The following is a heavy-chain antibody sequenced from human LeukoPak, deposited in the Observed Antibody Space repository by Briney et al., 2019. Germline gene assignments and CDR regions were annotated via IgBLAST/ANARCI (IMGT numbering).Heavy chain of an antibody. Sequence: GGSLRLSCAASGFTFSSYALSWVRQAPGKGLECVSAISGSGDSTYYADSVKGRFTISRDNSKNTLSLQMNSLRAEDTAVYYCAKDLITIISPVDYWGQGTLVTVSS. V-gene: IGHV3-23*01. CDR1: GFTFSSYA. CDR2: ISGSGDST. CDR3: AKDLITIISPVDY. J-gene: IGHJ4*02. D-gene: IGHD3-9*01.